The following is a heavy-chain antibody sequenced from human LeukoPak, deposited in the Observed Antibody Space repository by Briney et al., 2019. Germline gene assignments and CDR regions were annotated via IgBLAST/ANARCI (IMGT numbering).Heavy chain of an antibody. CDR2: MNPNSGNT. Sequence: ASAKVSCKASGYTFTSYDINWVRQATGQGLEWMGWMNPNSGNTGYAQKFQGRVTMTRNTSISTAYMELSSLRSEDTAVYYCARGRMVRGVTWWFDPWGQGTLVTVSS. V-gene: IGHV1-8*01. D-gene: IGHD3-10*01. CDR3: ARGRMVRGVTWWFDP. J-gene: IGHJ5*02. CDR1: GYTFTSYD.